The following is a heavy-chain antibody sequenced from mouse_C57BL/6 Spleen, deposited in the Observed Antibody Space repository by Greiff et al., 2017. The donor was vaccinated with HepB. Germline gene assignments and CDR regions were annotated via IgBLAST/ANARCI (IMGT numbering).Heavy chain of an antibody. CDR2: ISYDGSN. V-gene: IGHV3-6*01. CDR3: AREDGNYLFDY. Sequence: EVHLVESGPGLVKPSQSLSLTCSVTGYSITSGYYWNWIRQFPGNKLEWMGYISYDGSNNYNPSLKNRISITRDTSKNQFFLKLNSVTTEDTATYYCAREDGNYLFDYWGQGTTLTVSS. CDR1: GYSITSGYY. D-gene: IGHD2-1*01. J-gene: IGHJ2*01.